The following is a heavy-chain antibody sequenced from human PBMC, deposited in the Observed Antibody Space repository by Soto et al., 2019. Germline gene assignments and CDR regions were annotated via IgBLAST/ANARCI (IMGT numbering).Heavy chain of an antibody. V-gene: IGHV3-7*01. CDR3: AREGRGNWNKGY. CDR2: IKQDGSEK. CDR1: GFTFSSYW. D-gene: IGHD1-1*01. J-gene: IGHJ4*02. Sequence: EVQLVESGGGLVQPGGSLRLSCAASGFTFSSYWMSWVRQAAGKGLEWVANIKQDGSEKYYVDSVKGRFTISRDNAKNSLYLQMNSLRVEDTAVYYCAREGRGNWNKGYWGQGTLVTVSS.